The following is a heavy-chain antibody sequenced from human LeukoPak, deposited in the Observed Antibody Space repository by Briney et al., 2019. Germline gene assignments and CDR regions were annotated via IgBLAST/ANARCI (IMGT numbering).Heavy chain of an antibody. Sequence: ASVKVSCKASGYTFTSYGISWVRQAPGQGLEWMGWISAYNGNTNYAQKLQGRVTMTTDTSTSTAYMELRSLRSDDTAVYYCARDMYYYGSGSPHDYWGQGTLVTVSS. CDR3: ARDMYYYGSGSPHDY. CDR2: ISAYNGNT. CDR1: GYTFTSYG. J-gene: IGHJ4*02. V-gene: IGHV1-18*01. D-gene: IGHD3-10*01.